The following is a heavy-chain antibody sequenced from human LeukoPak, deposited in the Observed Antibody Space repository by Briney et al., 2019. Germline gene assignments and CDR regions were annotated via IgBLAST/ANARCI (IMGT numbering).Heavy chain of an antibody. CDR2: IYSGGST. V-gene: IGHV3-53*01. CDR3: ARADGTGGPYDY. D-gene: IGHD3/OR15-3a*01. Sequence: GGSLRLSCAVSGLTVSSNYMSWVRQAPGKELEWVSVIYSGGSTHYADSVKGRFTISRDNSKNTVFLQMNSLRAEDTAVYYCARADGTGGPYDYWGQGTLVTVSS. J-gene: IGHJ4*02. CDR1: GLTVSSNY.